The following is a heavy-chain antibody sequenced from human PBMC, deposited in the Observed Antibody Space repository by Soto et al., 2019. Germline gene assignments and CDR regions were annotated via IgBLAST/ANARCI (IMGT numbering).Heavy chain of an antibody. CDR2: IYYSGST. V-gene: IGHV4-39*01. CDR1: GGSISSSSYY. Sequence: PSDTLSLTCTVSGGSISSSSYYWGWIRQPPGKGLEWIGSIYYSGSTYYNPSLKSRVTISVDTSKNQFSLKLSSVTAADTAVYYCAKTKYYYDSSGYYYWFDPWGQGTLVTVSS. J-gene: IGHJ5*02. CDR3: AKTKYYYDSSGYYYWFDP. D-gene: IGHD3-22*01.